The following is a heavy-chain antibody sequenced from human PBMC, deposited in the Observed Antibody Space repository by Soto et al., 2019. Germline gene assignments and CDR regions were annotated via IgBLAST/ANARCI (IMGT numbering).Heavy chain of an antibody. CDR1: GGTFSSYA. V-gene: IGHV1-69*12. Sequence: QVQLVQSGAEVKKPGSSVKVSCKASGGTFSSYAISWVRQAPGQGLEWMGGIIPIFGTANYAQKFQGRVTITADESPSTAYMGRGSLRSEATAVYYGARDQDVSTSPGMAVWAKGTRSPSPQ. CDR3: ARDQDVSTSPGMAV. D-gene: IGHD2-2*01. J-gene: IGHJ6*04. CDR2: IIPIFGTA.